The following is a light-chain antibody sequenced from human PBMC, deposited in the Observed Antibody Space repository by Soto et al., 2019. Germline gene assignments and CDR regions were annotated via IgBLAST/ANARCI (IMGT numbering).Light chain of an antibody. CDR3: QQYIIWPRT. CDR1: QRLSSN. V-gene: IGKV3-15*01. CDR2: GAS. J-gene: IGKJ1*01. Sequence: IVLPQKPITLSVSPGERVTLSCRASQRLSSNLAWYQQRPGQAPRLLIYGASIRATDIPARFIGSGSGTEFTLTISSLQSEDFAVYYCQQYIIWPRTFCEVTKVDIK.